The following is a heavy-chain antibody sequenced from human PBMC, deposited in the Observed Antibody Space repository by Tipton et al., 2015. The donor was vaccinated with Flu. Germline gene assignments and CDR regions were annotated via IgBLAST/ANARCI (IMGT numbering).Heavy chain of an antibody. D-gene: IGHD3-16*01. Sequence: SLRLSCTASGFTFDDYAFHWVRQAPGKGLEWVSGISWNGGDRGYADSVKGRFTISRDNAENSLYLQMNSLRAEDTALYYCARGILITNMNFDWWGQGTLVTVSS. CDR2: ISWNGGDR. J-gene: IGHJ4*02. CDR1: GFTFDDYA. V-gene: IGHV3-9*01. CDR3: ARGILITNMNFDW.